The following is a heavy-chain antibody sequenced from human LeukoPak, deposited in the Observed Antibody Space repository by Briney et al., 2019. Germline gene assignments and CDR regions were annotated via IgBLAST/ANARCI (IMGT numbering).Heavy chain of an antibody. CDR2: ISYDGSNK. CDR1: GFTFSSYA. V-gene: IGHV3-30*04. D-gene: IGHD3-10*01. Sequence: GRSLRLSCAASGFTFSSYAMHWVRQAPGKGLEWVAVISYDGSNKYYADSVKGRFTISRDNSKNALYLQMNSLRAEDTAVYYCARDRLYYYGSGSNFDPWGQGTLVTVSS. CDR3: ARDRLYYYGSGSNFDP. J-gene: IGHJ5*02.